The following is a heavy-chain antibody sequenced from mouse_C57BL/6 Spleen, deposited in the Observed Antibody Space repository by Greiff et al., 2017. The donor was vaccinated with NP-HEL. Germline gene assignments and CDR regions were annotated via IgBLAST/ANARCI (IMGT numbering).Heavy chain of an antibody. CDR2: IHPNSGST. J-gene: IGHJ4*01. Sequence: QVQLQQPGAELVKPGASVKLSCKASGYTFTSYWMHWVKQRPGQGLEWIGMIHPNSGSTNYNEKFKSKATLTVDKSSSTAYMQLSSLTSEDSAVYYCARKEEGNLYAMDYWGQGTSVTVSS. CDR1: GYTFTSYW. V-gene: IGHV1-64*01. CDR3: ARKEEGNLYAMDY.